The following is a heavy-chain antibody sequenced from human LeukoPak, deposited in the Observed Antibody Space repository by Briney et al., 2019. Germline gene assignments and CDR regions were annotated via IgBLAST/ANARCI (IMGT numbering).Heavy chain of an antibody. V-gene: IGHV3-49*03. CDR2: IRSKAYGGTA. J-gene: IGHJ4*02. CDR1: GFTFGDHS. Sequence: GGSLRLSCTASGFTFGDHSVSWFRQAPGKGLEWVGFIRSKAYGGTAECAASVKGRFTISRDDSKSVAYLQMDSLKTEDTAVYYCTREIRYFDWFQADYWGQGTLVTVSS. D-gene: IGHD3-9*01. CDR3: TREIRYFDWFQADY.